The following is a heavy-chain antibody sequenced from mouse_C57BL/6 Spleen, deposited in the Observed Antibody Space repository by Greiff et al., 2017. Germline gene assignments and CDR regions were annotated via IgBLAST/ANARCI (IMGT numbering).Heavy chain of an antibody. CDR3: ARSSGGYFDY. J-gene: IGHJ2*01. V-gene: IGHV1-52*01. CDR2: LDPSDSEN. CDR1: GYTFPSYW. Sequence: QLPLKQPGAELVRPGSSVKLSCKASGYTFPSYWMHWVKQRPIQGLEWIGNLDPSDSENHYNQKFKDKATLTVDKSSSTAYMQLSSLTSEDSAVYYCARSSGGYFDYWGQGTTLTVSS. D-gene: IGHD3-1*01.